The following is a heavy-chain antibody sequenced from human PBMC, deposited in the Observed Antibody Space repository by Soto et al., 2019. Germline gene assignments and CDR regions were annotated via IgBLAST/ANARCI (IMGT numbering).Heavy chain of an antibody. CDR3: AGYIVVVPAAIGAWYMDV. D-gene: IGHD2-2*01. CDR1: GGSFSGYY. CDR2: INHSGST. J-gene: IGHJ6*03. V-gene: IGHV4-34*01. Sequence: SETLSLTCAVYGGSFSGYYWSWIRQPPGKGLEWIEEINHSGSTNYNPSLKSRVTISVDTSKNQFSLKLSSVTAADTAVYYCAGYIVVVPAAIGAWYMDVWGKGTTVTVSS.